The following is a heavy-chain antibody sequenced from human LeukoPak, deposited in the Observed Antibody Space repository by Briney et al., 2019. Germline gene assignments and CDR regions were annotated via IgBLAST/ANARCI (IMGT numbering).Heavy chain of an antibody. CDR2: IIPILGIA. Sequence: ASVKVSCKASGGTFSSYAISWVRPAPGQGLEWMGRIIPILGIANYAQKFQGRVTITADKSTSTAYMELSSLRSEDTAVYYCARDLGEGSYSSGKEGSCWGQGTLVTVSS. V-gene: IGHV1-69*04. D-gene: IGHD6-19*01. J-gene: IGHJ4*02. CDR3: ARDLGEGSYSSGKEGSC. CDR1: GGTFSSYA.